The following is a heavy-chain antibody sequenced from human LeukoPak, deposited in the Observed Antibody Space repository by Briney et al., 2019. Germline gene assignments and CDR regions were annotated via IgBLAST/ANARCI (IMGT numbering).Heavy chain of an antibody. CDR2: ISSSGSTI. D-gene: IGHD5-12*01. CDR1: GFTFSSYE. Sequence: GGSLRLSCAASGFTFSSYEMNWVRQAPGKGLEWVSYISSSGSTIYYADSVKGRFTISRDNAKNSLYLQMNSLRAEDTAVYYCARAGVDSGYDALNYYYYYYMDVWGKGTTVTISS. V-gene: IGHV3-48*03. CDR3: ARAGVDSGYDALNYYYYYYMDV. J-gene: IGHJ6*03.